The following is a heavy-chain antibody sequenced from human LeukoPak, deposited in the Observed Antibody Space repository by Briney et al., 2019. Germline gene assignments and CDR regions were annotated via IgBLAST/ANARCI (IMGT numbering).Heavy chain of an antibody. V-gene: IGHV3-15*01. CDR3: TRHWTPYYYDSSGYYFDAFDI. CDR1: GFTFSNAW. CDR2: IKSKTDGGTT. J-gene: IGHJ3*02. D-gene: IGHD3-22*01. Sequence: GGSLRLSCAASGFTFSNAWMRWVRQAPGKGLEWVGRIKSKTDGGTTAYAAPVKGRFTISRDDSKNTLYLQMNSLKTEDTAVYYCTRHWTPYYYDSSGYYFDAFDIWGQGTMVTVSS.